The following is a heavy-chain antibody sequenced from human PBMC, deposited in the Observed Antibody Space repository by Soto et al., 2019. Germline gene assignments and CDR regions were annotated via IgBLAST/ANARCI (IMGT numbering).Heavy chain of an antibody. D-gene: IGHD3-3*01. J-gene: IGHJ4*02. CDR2: INPSGGST. CDR3: ARPHYDFWSGYYRQPYFDY. Sequence: PSVKVSCKASGYTFTSCYMHWVRQAPGQGFEWMGIINPSGGSTSYAQKFQGRVTMTRDTSTSTVYMELSSLRSEDTAVYYCARPHYDFWSGYYRQPYFDYWGQGTVVTVSS. CDR1: GYTFTSCY. V-gene: IGHV1-46*01.